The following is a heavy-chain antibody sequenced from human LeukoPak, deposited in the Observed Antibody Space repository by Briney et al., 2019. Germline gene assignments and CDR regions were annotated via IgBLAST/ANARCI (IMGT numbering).Heavy chain of an antibody. J-gene: IGHJ6*03. CDR1: GGSISSYY. D-gene: IGHD2-21*01. CDR3: ARVGSYSHLYYYYYYMDV. CDR2: IYTSGST. Sequence: SETLSLTCTVSGGSISSYYWSLIRQPAGKGLEWIGRIYTSGSTNYNPSLKSRVTMSVDTSKNQFSLKLSSVTAADTAVYYCARVGSYSHLYYYYYYMDVWGKGTTVTVSS. V-gene: IGHV4-4*07.